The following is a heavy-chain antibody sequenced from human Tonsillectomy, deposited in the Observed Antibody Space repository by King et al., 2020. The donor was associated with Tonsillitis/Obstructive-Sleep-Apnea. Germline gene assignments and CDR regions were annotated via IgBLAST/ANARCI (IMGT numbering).Heavy chain of an antibody. J-gene: IGHJ4*02. V-gene: IGHV4-39*01. D-gene: IGHD5-12*01. CDR3: ASSGSRGYSGYDQYHFDY. CDR1: GGSISSSSYY. Sequence: LQLQESGPGLVKPSETLSLTCTVSGGSISSSSYYWGWIRQPPGKGLEWIGSIYYSGSTYYNPSLKSRVTISVDTSKNQFSLKLSSVTAADTAVYYCASSGSRGYSGYDQYHFDYWGQGTLVTVSS. CDR2: IYYSGST.